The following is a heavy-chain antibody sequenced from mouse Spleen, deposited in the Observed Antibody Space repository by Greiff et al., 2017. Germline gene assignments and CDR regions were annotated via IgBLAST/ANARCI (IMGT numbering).Heavy chain of an antibody. D-gene: IGHD2-3*01. V-gene: IGHV7-1*01. CDR2: SRNKANDYTT. J-gene: IGHJ3*01. CDR3: ARGYDGYYEGFAY. Sequence: EVNVVESGGGLVQSGRSLRLSCATSGFTFSDFYMEWVRQAPGKGLEWIAASRNKANDYTTEYSASVKGRFIVSRDTSQSILYLQMNALRAEDTAIYYCARGYDGYYEGFAYWGQGTLVTVSA. CDR1: GFTFSDFY.